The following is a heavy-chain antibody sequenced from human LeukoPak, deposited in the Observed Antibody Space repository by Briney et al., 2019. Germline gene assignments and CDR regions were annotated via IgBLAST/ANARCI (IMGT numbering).Heavy chain of an antibody. J-gene: IGHJ6*02. Sequence: GGSLRLSCAASGFTFSSYWMSWVRQAPGKGLEWVANIKQDGSEKYYVDSVKGRFTISRDNAKNSLYLQMNSLRAEDTAVYYCARDAGQDYYGPENGYYYYGMDVWGQGTTVTVSS. CDR1: GFTFSSYW. D-gene: IGHD3-10*01. CDR2: IKQDGSEK. V-gene: IGHV3-7*01. CDR3: ARDAGQDYYGPENGYYYYGMDV.